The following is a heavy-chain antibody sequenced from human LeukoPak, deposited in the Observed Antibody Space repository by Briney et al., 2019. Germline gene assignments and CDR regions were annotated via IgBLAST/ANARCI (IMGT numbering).Heavy chain of an antibody. Sequence: GGSLRLSCAASGFTFSYYWMSWVRQAPGKGLEWVANIKQDGTDKYYVDSVRGRFTISRDNAKNSLYLQMNSLRAEDTAVYYCARDRGTVTTEGLQYAFDIWGQGTMVTVSS. CDR3: ARDRGTVTTEGLQYAFDI. CDR1: GFTFSYYW. V-gene: IGHV3-7*03. D-gene: IGHD4-11*01. J-gene: IGHJ3*02. CDR2: IKQDGTDK.